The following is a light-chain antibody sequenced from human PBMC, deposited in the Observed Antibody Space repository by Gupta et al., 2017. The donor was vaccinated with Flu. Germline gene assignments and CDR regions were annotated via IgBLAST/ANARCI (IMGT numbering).Light chain of an antibody. Sequence: QSALTQPASVSGSPGQSITISCTGTSSDVGSYNLVSWYQQHPGKAPKLMIYEGSKRPSGVSNRVSGSKAGTTASRNTSGLQAEEEADYYCSLDAGSSTPLVFGGGTKLTVL. CDR1: SSDVGSYNL. J-gene: IGLJ3*02. V-gene: IGLV2-23*01. CDR2: EGS. CDR3: SLDAGSSTPLV.